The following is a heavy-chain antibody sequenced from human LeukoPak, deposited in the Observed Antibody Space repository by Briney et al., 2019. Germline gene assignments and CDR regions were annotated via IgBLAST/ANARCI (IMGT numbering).Heavy chain of an antibody. D-gene: IGHD3-22*01. J-gene: IGHJ6*03. V-gene: IGHV7-4-1*02. CDR3: ARERNDCYGSSGCVGDSYMDV. CDR2: INTNTGNP. CDR1: GYTFTSYA. Sequence: ASVEVSCKASGYTFTSYAMNWVRQAPGQGLEWMGWINTNTGNPTYAQGFTGRFVFSLDTSVSTAYLQISSLKADDTAVYYCARERNDCYGSSGCVGDSYMDVWGKGTTVTVSS.